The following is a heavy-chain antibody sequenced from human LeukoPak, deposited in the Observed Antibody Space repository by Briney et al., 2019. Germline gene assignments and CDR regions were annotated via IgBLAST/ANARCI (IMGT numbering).Heavy chain of an antibody. Sequence: ASVKVSCKASGYSVTSYGISWVRQAPGQRLEWMGWSSAYNCNTNYAQKLQCRVTMTTDTSTSTAYMELRSLRSDDTAVYYCASCEWELLSYYYYYMDVWGKGTTVTVSS. J-gene: IGHJ6*03. D-gene: IGHD1-26*01. CDR3: ASCEWELLSYYYYYMDV. V-gene: IGHV1-18*01. CDR2: SSAYNCNT. CDR1: GYSVTSYG.